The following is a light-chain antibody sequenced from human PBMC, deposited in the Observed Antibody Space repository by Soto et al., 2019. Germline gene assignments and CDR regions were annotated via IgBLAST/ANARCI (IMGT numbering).Light chain of an antibody. V-gene: IGKV3-20*01. Sequence: NVLAPSPGPLSLSPGERARLACRASQSVSSSYLAWYQKKPGQAPRLLIYGASSRATGIPDRFSGSGSGTDFTLTISRLEPEDFAVYYCQQYGDSPITFGQGTRLEIK. CDR1: QSVSSSY. CDR3: QQYGDSPIT. J-gene: IGKJ5*01. CDR2: GAS.